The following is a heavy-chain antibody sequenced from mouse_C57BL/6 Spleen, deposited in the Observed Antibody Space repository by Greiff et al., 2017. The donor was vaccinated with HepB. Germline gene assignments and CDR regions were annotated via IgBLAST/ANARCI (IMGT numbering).Heavy chain of an antibody. V-gene: IGHV5-4*01. D-gene: IGHD2-12*01. CDR3: ARDTIVRYYAMDY. J-gene: IGHJ4*01. CDR2: ISAGGSYT. CDR1: GFTFSSYA. Sequence: EVQLLESGAGLVKPGGSLKLSCAASGFTFSSYAMSWVRQTPEKRLEWVATISAGGSYTNYTDNVKGQFTITRDNAKNNPYMQMSNLKSEDTAMYYCARDTIVRYYAMDYWGQGTSVTVSS.